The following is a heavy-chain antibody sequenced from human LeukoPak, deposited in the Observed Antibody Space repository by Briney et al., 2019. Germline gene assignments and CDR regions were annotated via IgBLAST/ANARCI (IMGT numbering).Heavy chain of an antibody. CDR3: ATVEGNYGH. CDR1: GFTFSDHY. V-gene: IGHV3-72*01. Sequence: GGSLRLSCEVFGFTFSDHYMAWVRQAPGKGLEWVGRARNKPKGYTTVYAASVKGRFTISRDDSKDSLYLQMNSLKTDGTAVYYCATVEGNYGHWGQGTLVTVSS. J-gene: IGHJ1*01. CDR2: ARNKPKGYTT. D-gene: IGHD1-7*01.